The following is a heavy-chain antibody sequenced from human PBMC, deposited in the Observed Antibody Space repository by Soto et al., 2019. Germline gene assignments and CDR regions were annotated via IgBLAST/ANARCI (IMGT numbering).Heavy chain of an antibody. CDR2: INPNSGGT. CDR3: ARGSGYANWFDP. J-gene: IGHJ5*02. CDR1: GYTFTGYY. D-gene: IGHD5-12*01. V-gene: IGHV1-2*02. Sequence: ASVKVSCKASGYTFTGYYIHWVRQAPGQGLEWMGWINPNSGGTNYAQRFQGRVTMTRDTSIRTAYMELSRLRSDDTAVYYCARGSGYANWFDPWGPGTMVTVSS.